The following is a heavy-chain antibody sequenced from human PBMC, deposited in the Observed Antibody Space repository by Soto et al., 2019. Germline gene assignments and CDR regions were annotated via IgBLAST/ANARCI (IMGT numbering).Heavy chain of an antibody. J-gene: IGHJ5*02. CDR3: AGLGMVAAHREFDP. V-gene: IGHV4-4*02. CDR1: SGTISSSNW. Sequence: QVQLQESGPGLVKPSGTLSLTCAVSSGTISSSNWWTWVRQPPGKGLEWIGEISQSRSPNYNPSLRSRVTESVDKSKSQFFLKLSSVTAADTAIYYCAGLGMVAAHREFDPWGQGTLVTVSS. D-gene: IGHD2-15*01. CDR2: ISQSRSP.